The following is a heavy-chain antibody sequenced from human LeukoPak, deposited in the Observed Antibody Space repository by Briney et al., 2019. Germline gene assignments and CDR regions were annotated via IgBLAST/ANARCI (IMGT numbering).Heavy chain of an antibody. D-gene: IGHD3-22*01. CDR1: GYTFTGYY. J-gene: IGHJ4*02. CDR3: ARGTGSQGSSGYYWTSLDY. V-gene: IGHV1-2*02. Sequence: ASVKVSCKASGYTFTGYYMHWIRQAPGQGLEWMGWINPNSGGTNYAQKFQGRVTMTRDTSISTAYMELSRLRSDDTAVYYCARGTGSQGSSGYYWTSLDYWGQGTLVTVSS. CDR2: INPNSGGT.